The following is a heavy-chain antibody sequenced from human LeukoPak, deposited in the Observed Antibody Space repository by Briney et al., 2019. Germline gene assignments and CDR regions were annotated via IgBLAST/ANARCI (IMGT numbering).Heavy chain of an antibody. CDR1: GYTFTSYG. V-gene: IGHV1-18*04. Sequence: ASVKVSCKASGYTFTSYGISWVRQAPGQGLEWMGWISAYNGNTNYAQKLQGRVTMTTDTSTSTDYMELRSLRSDDTAVYYRARVELAEYYGSGEYGIDVWGKGTTVTVSS. CDR3: ARVELAEYYGSGEYGIDV. J-gene: IGHJ6*04. CDR2: ISAYNGNT. D-gene: IGHD3-10*01.